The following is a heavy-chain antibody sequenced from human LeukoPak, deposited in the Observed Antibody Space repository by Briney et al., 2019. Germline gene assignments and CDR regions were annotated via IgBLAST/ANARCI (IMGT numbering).Heavy chain of an antibody. CDR2: IYDSGST. CDR3: ARDTGYLGSNYGMDV. CDR1: GGSIRSSYYY. V-gene: IGHV4-39*07. J-gene: IGHJ6*02. D-gene: IGHD3-22*01. Sequence: PSETLSLTCTVSGGSIRSSYYYWGWIRQPPGKGLEWIGSIYDSGSTNCNPSLKSRVTISVDTSKNQFSLNLSSVTAADTAIYYCARDTGYLGSNYGMDVWGQGTTVTVSS.